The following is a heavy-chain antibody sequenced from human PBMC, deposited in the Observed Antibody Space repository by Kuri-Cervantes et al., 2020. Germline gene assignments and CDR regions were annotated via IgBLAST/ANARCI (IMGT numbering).Heavy chain of an antibody. CDR1: GFTFSSYW. J-gene: IGHJ4*02. CDR3: AKNYGSGSNIVDY. D-gene: IGHD3-10*01. CDR2: IKQDGSEK. Sequence: GRSLRLSCAASGFTFSSYWMSWVRQAPGKGLEWVANIKQDGSEKYYVDFVKGRFTISRDNAKNSLYLQMNSLRAEDTAVYYCAKNYGSGSNIVDYWGQGTLVTVSS. V-gene: IGHV3-7*03.